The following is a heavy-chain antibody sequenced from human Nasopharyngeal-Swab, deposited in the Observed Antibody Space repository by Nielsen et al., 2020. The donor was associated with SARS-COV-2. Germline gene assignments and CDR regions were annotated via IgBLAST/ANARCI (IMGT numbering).Heavy chain of an antibody. CDR1: GYSFRTYG. CDR3: VRVFSIQ. D-gene: IGHD3-3*02. V-gene: IGHV3-74*01. Sequence: GESLKISCVASGYSFRTYGMSWVRQAPGKGLEWVSRISGDGTYINYADSVKGRFTISRDNAKNTLYLQINSLRAEDTAVYYCVRVFSIQWGQGTLVTVSS. CDR2: ISGDGTYI. J-gene: IGHJ4*02.